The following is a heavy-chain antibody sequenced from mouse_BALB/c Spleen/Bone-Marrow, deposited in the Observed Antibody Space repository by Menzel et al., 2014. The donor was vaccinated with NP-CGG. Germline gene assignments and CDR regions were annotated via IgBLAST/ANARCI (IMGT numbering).Heavy chain of an antibody. D-gene: IGHD2-14*01. Sequence: QVQLQQSGSVLVRPGASVKLSCKASGYTFTSSWMHWARQRPGQGLEWIGEIHPNSGNTNYNEKFKGKATLTVDTSSSTANVDHSSLTAEDSAVYYCARHHRYAYYFDYWGQGTTLTVSS. CDR1: GYTFTSSW. CDR2: IHPNSGNT. CDR3: ARHHRYAYYFDY. J-gene: IGHJ2*01. V-gene: IGHV1S130*01.